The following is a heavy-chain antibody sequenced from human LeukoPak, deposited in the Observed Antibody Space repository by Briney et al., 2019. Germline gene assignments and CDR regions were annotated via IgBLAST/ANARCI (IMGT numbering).Heavy chain of an antibody. V-gene: IGHV5-51*01. CDR3: VRRRAELSWAAAPDFDY. D-gene: IGHD2-2*01. J-gene: IGHJ4*02. Sequence: GESLNISFKGSGKSFGIFWIGWVPQMPGKGLEWMGIIYPGDSDSRYSPSFQGQVTISADKSIIYSYLQWSSLKPSDSAECYFVRRRAELSWAAAPDFDYWGQGTLVTVSS. CDR2: IYPGDSDS. CDR1: GKSFGIFW.